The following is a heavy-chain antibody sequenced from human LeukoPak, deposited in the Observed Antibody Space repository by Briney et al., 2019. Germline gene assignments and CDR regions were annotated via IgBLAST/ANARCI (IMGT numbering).Heavy chain of an antibody. CDR2: INHDGST. V-gene: IGHV4-34*01. D-gene: IGHD2-2*02. CDR3: ARAYCSSTFCYTSAFDI. Sequence: PSETLSVTCAVYGGSFSGYYWSWIRQPRGKGLEWIGEINHDGSTNYDRSLKSRVTIQLVQSKNQVSLKLTSVTAADTAVYYCARAYCSSTFCYTSAFDIWGQGTMVTVFS. J-gene: IGHJ3*02. CDR1: GGSFSGYY.